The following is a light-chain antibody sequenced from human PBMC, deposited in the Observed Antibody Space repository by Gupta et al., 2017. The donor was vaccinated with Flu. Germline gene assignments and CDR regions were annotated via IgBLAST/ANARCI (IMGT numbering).Light chain of an antibody. V-gene: IGLV1-51*02. CDR1: SSNGGNNH. CDR3: GTWDNSLSAYV. J-gene: IGLJ1*01. CDR2: ENS. Sequence: TISCAGSSSNGGNNHVSWYQQHPGTAPKLLIYENSNRPSGIPDRFSGSKSGTSATLGITGLQTGDEAEYYCGTWDNSLSAYVFGTGTKVTVL.